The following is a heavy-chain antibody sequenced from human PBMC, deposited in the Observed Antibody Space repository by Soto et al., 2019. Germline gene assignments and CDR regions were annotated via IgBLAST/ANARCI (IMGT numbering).Heavy chain of an antibody. CDR2: IYYSGST. V-gene: IGHV4-31*03. D-gene: IGHD3-22*01. Sequence: SETLSLTCTVSGGSISSGGYYWSWIRQHPGKGLEWIGYIYYSGSTYYNPSLKSRVTISVDTSKNQFSLKLSSVTAADTAVYYCARDRRYYDSSGYSSFDYCGQGTLVTVYS. J-gene: IGHJ4*02. CDR3: ARDRRYYDSSGYSSFDY. CDR1: GGSISSGGYY.